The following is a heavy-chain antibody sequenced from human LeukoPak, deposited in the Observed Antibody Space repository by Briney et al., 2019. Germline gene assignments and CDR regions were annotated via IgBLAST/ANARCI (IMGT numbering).Heavy chain of an antibody. CDR1: GGSIRSYY. V-gene: IGHV4-4*07. CDR2: IHTSGST. D-gene: IGHD3-16*01. CDR3: ARQRNDYVWGSSYYYYYYMDV. J-gene: IGHJ6*03. Sequence: SETLSLTCTVSGGSIRSYYWSWIRQPPGKGLEWIGRIHTSGSTNYNPSLKSRVTMSVDTSKNQFSLKLSSVTAADTAVYYCARQRNDYVWGSSYYYYYYMDVWGKGTTVTISS.